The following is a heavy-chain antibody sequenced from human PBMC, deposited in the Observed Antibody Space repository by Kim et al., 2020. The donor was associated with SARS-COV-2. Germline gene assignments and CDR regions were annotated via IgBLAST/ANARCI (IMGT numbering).Heavy chain of an antibody. CDR3: AKDSGIVLMVYAIRSYYFDY. J-gene: IGHJ4*02. D-gene: IGHD2-8*01. CDR1: GFTFSSYA. CDR2: ISGSGGST. V-gene: IGHV3-23*01. Sequence: GGSLRLSCAASGFTFSSYAMSWVRQAPGKGLEWVSAISGSGGSTYYADSVKGRFTISRDNSKNTLYLQMNSLRAEDTAVYYCAKDSGIVLMVYAIRSYYFDYWGQGTLVTVSS.